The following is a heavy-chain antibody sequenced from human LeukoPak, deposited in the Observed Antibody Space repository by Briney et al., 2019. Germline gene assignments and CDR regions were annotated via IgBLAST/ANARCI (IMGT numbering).Heavy chain of an antibody. CDR3: TSVDTAMVTRRTNYYYYGMDV. CDR2: IIPILGIA. Sequence: SVKVSCKASGGTFGSYAISWVRQAPGQGLEWMGRIIPILGIANYAQKFQGRVTITADKSTSTAYMELSSLRSEDTAVYYCTSVDTAMVTRRTNYYYYGMDVWGQGTTVTVSS. J-gene: IGHJ6*02. V-gene: IGHV1-69*04. D-gene: IGHD5-18*01. CDR1: GGTFGSYA.